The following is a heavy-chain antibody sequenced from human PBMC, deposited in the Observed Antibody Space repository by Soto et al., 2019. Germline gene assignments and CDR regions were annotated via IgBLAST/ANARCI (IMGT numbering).Heavy chain of an antibody. CDR2: IWYDGSNK. D-gene: IGHD5-12*01. CDR1: GFTFSSYG. V-gene: IGHV3-33*01. J-gene: IGHJ4*02. CDR3: AREYSGYDSFDY. Sequence: QVQLVESGGGVVQPGRSLRLSCAASGFTFSSYGMHWVRQAPGKGLEWVAVIWYDGSNKYYADSVKGRFTISRDNSKNTLYLQMNSLRAEDTAVYYCAREYSGYDSFDYWGQGTLVTVFS.